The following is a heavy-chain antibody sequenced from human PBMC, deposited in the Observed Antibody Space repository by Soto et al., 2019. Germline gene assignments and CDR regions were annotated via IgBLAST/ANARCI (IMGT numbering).Heavy chain of an antibody. Sequence: QITLKESGPTLVKPTQTLMLTCTFSGFSLSTSGVGVGWIRQPPGKALEWLALIYWDDDERYSPSLKSRLTIXXDXSXXQVVLTMTNMDPVDTATYYCAHRRTTSGSHNAFDVWGLGTMLTVSS. CDR3: AHRRTTSGSHNAFDV. CDR1: GFSLSTSGVG. J-gene: IGHJ3*01. V-gene: IGHV2-5*02. D-gene: IGHD3-22*01. CDR2: IYWDDDE.